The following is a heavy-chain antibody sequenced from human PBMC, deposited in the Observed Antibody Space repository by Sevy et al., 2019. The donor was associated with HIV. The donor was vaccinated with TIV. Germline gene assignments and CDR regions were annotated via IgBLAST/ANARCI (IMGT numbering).Heavy chain of an antibody. V-gene: IGHV3-15*01. J-gene: IGHJ4*02. Sequence: GGSLRLSCEASGFTFTNAWMIWIRQGPGKRLEWVGRIKSRADGGTTDYAASVKGRFTISRDDSKDTMYLQMNDLKMQDTAVYCCSYPRLGLPTNGGDYPDYWGQGTLVTVSS. D-gene: IGHD2-21*01. CDR1: GFTFTNAW. CDR3: SYPRLGLPTNGGDYPDY. CDR2: IKSRADGGTT.